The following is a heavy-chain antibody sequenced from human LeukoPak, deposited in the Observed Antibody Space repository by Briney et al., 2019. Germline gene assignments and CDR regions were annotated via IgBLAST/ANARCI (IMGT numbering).Heavy chain of an antibody. CDR3: ARDGDYDFWSGYYTYYFDC. V-gene: IGHV4-30-2*01. D-gene: IGHD3-3*01. Sequence: PSQTLSLTCAVSGGSISSGGYSWSWIRQPPGKGLEWIGYIYHSGSTYYNPSLKSRVTISVDRSKNQFSLKLSSVTAADTAVYYCARDGDYDFWSGYYTYYFDCWGQGTLVTVSS. J-gene: IGHJ4*02. CDR1: GGSISSGGYS. CDR2: IYHSGST.